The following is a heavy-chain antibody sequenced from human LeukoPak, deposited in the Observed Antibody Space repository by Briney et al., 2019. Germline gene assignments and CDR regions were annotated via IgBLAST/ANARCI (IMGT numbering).Heavy chain of an antibody. J-gene: IGHJ4*02. CDR1: RFTFSTFG. CDR2: ISSDGSNK. D-gene: IGHD3-22*01. Sequence: GESLKISCAASRFTFSTFGMHWVRQAPGKGLEWVAVISSDGSNKYYADSVRGRFTISRDNSKDTLYLQMSSLRIEDTAVYYCRAATKFLDYYYDYWGQGTLVTVSS. V-gene: IGHV3-30*03. CDR3: RAATKFLDYYYDY.